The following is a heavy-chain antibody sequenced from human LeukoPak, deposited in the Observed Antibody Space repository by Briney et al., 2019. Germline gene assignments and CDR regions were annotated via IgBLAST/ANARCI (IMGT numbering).Heavy chain of an antibody. CDR1: GYTFTSYY. J-gene: IGHJ4*02. CDR2: INPSGGST. Sequence: ASVKVSCKASGYTFTSYYMHWVRQAPGQGLEWMGIINPSGGSTSYAQKFRGRVTMTRDMSTSTVYMELSSLRSEDTAVYYCARGIVGAWSFDYWGQGTLVTVSS. D-gene: IGHD1-26*01. CDR3: ARGIVGAWSFDY. V-gene: IGHV1-46*01.